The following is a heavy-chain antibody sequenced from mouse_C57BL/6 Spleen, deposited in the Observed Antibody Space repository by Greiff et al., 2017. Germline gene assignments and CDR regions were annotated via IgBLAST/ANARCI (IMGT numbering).Heavy chain of an antibody. D-gene: IGHD1-1*01. V-gene: IGHV1-69*01. CDR3: AREEGNYGSSNLDY. CDR1: GYTFTSYW. CDR2: IDPSDSYT. Sequence: QVQLQQPGAELVMPGASVKLSCKASGYTFTSYWMHWVKQRPGQGLEWIGEIDPSDSYTNYNQKFKGKSTLTVDKSSSTAYMQLSSLTSEDSAVYYCAREEGNYGSSNLDYWGQGTTLTVSS. J-gene: IGHJ2*01.